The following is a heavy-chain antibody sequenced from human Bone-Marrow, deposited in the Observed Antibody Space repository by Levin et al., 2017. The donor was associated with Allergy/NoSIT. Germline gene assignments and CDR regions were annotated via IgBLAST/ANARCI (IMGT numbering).Heavy chain of an antibody. V-gene: IGHV4-30-2*01. Sequence: SETLSLTCAVSGGSISSGGYSWSWIRQPPGKGLEWIGYIYHSGSTYYNPSLKSRVTISVDRSKNQFSLKLSSVTAADTAVYYCAMSVSAVVTAIDGAFDIWGQGTMVTVSS. CDR3: AMSVSAVVTAIDGAFDI. D-gene: IGHD2-21*02. CDR2: IYHSGST. CDR1: GGSISSGGYS. J-gene: IGHJ3*02.